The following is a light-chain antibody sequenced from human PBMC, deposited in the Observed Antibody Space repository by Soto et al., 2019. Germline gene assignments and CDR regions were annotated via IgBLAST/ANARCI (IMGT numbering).Light chain of an antibody. V-gene: IGKV3-20*01. Sequence: EIVLTQSTGTLSLSPGERAALSCRASQSVSRSYLAWYQQKPGQAPRLLIYGASSRATGIPDRFSGSGSGTDFTLTISRLEPEDFAVYYCQQYGSSPYTFGQGTRLEI. CDR3: QQYGSSPYT. CDR1: QSVSRSY. CDR2: GAS. J-gene: IGKJ5*01.